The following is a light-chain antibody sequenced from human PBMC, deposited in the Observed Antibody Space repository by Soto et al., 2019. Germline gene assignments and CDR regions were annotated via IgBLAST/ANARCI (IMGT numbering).Light chain of an antibody. CDR2: EVS. CDR3: TSYTSSSAVV. V-gene: IGLV2-14*01. CDR1: SSDVGGYNY. Sequence: QSALTQPASVSGSPGQSITISCTGTSSDVGGYNYVSWYQQHPGKAPKLMIYEVSNRPSGVSNRFSGSKSGNTASLTISGLKAEEEDDYYCTSYTSSSAVVFGGGTKVTVL. J-gene: IGLJ2*01.